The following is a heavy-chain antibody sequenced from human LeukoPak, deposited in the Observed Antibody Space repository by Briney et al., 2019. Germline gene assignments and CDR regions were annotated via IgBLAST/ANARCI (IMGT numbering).Heavy chain of an antibody. D-gene: IGHD6-6*01. CDR2: INAGNGYT. V-gene: IGHV1-3*01. CDR3: ASHLRSIAAAPGNY. Sequence: ASVKVSCKASGYTFTTYAMHWVRQAPGQRLEWMGWINAGNGYTKYSQRFLDRVTITRDTSARTAYMELSSLRSEDTAVYYCASHLRSIAAAPGNYWGQGTLVTVSS. J-gene: IGHJ4*02. CDR1: GYTFTTYA.